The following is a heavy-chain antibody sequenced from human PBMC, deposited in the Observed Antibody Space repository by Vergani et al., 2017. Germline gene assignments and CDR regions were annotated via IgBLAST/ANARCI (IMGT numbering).Heavy chain of an antibody. CDR3: ARDKKSMTMVRGAMRYYYYYGMDV. Sequence: QVQLQESGPGLVKPSETLSLTCTVSGGSISSYYWSWIRQPAGKGLEWIGRISTSGSTNYNPSLKSRVTMSVDTSKNQFSLKLSSVTAADTAVYYCARDKKSMTMVRGAMRYYYYYGMDVWGQGTTVTVSS. J-gene: IGHJ6*02. CDR2: ISTSGST. V-gene: IGHV4-4*07. D-gene: IGHD3-10*01. CDR1: GGSISSYY.